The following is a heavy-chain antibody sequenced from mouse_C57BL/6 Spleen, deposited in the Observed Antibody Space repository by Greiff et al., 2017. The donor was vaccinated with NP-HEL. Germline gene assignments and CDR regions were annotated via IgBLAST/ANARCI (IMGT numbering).Heavy chain of an antibody. CDR2: ISSGGSYT. D-gene: IGHD1-1*01. J-gene: IGHJ3*01. Sequence: EVQRVESGGDLVKPGGSLKLSCAASGFTFSSYGMSWVRQTPDKRLEWVATISSGGSYTYYPDSVKGRFTISIDNAKNTLYLQMSSLKSEDTAMYYCARPYGSSYAWFAYWGQGTLVTVAA. CDR3: ARPYGSSYAWFAY. V-gene: IGHV5-6*01. CDR1: GFTFSSYG.